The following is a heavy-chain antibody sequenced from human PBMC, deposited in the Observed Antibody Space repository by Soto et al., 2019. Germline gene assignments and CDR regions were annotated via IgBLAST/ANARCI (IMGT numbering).Heavy chain of an antibody. Sequence: QVQLVQSGAEVKKPGSSVKVSCKASGGTFSSYAISWVRQAPGQGLEWMGGIIPIFGTANYAQKFQGRVTITADESTSTAYTELSSLRSEDTAVYYCARDQEWLQLGHFDYWGQGTLVTVSS. V-gene: IGHV1-69*01. CDR3: ARDQEWLQLGHFDY. J-gene: IGHJ4*02. CDR1: GGTFSSYA. CDR2: IIPIFGTA. D-gene: IGHD5-12*01.